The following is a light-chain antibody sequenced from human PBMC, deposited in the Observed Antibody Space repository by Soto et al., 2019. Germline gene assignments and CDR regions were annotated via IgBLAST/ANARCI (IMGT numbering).Light chain of an antibody. CDR2: VAS. CDR3: QPLNMYGRT. Sequence: IQLTQSPSCLSASVGDKVTITCRASQDINVHLAWYQQKPGKAPHLLIYVASTLQRGVPSRFSGSGCGTDFTLTISSLQPEDFATYYCQPLNMYGRTFGQGTKVEIK. CDR1: QDINVH. J-gene: IGKJ1*01. V-gene: IGKV1-9*01.